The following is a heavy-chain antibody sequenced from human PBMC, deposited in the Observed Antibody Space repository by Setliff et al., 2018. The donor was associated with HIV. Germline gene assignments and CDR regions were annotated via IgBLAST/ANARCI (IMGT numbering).Heavy chain of an antibody. V-gene: IGHV1-24*01. J-gene: IGHJ2*01. Sequence: ASVKVSCKVSGYTVTELSINWVRQAPGKGPEWMGGFDPEDNKIVYAQKFQGRVTTTEDTSTSTACMELSSLRSEDTAVYYCARGVRPSYGSGSYYWYFDLWGRGTLVTVSS. D-gene: IGHD3-10*01. CDR3: ARGVRPSYGSGSYYWYFDL. CDR1: GYTVTELS. CDR2: FDPEDNKI.